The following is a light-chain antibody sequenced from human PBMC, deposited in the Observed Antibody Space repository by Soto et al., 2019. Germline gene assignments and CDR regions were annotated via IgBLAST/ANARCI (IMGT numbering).Light chain of an antibody. J-gene: IGLJ1*01. CDR3: SSYTTSYFYA. V-gene: IGLV2-14*01. CDR2: EVE. Sequence: QSVLTQPASVSGSPGQSITISCTGSGRDIGAYNYVSWYQQHPGKAPKLIIYEVENRPSGVSNRFSASKSAFTASLTISGLQAEDEADYYCSSYTTSYFYAFGPGTKVTVL. CDR1: GRDIGAYNY.